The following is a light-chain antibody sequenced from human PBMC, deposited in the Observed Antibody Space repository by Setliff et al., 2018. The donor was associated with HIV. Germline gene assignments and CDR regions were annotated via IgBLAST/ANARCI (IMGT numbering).Light chain of an antibody. CDR1: SSDVGGYNR. J-gene: IGLJ1*01. CDR2: EVN. V-gene: IGLV2-18*02. Sequence: QSALAQPPSVSGSPGQSVTISCTGTSSDVGGYNRVSWYQQPPGTAPKLMIYEVNNRPSGVPDRFSGSKSGNTASLTISGLQAEDEADYYCSSYTSISTYVFGTGTRSPS. CDR3: SSYTSISTYV.